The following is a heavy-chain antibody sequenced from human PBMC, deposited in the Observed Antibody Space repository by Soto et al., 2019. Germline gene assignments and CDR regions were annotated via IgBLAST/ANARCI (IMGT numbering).Heavy chain of an antibody. CDR1: GCIFSRYA. D-gene: IGHD6-6*01. CDR2: ISGSRGST. V-gene: IGHV3-23*01. CDR3: AHRRTSSSVSGEFDY. J-gene: IGHJ4*02. Sequence: GYMRLSCAVAGCIFSRYAMSWVSQATEKALEWISAISGSRGSTYYADSEKGRFTISRDNSKNTLYLQMNSLRAEYTAVYYCAHRRTSSSVSGEFDYWGQGTLGTVSS.